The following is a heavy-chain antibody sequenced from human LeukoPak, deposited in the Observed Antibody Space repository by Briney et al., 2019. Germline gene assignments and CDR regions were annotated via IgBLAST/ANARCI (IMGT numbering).Heavy chain of an antibody. D-gene: IGHD2-2*01. CDR3: ARETRYCSSTSCSFDAFDI. Sequence: SEPLSFTCTVPGGSISTGSYSWSWIRQHPGKGLEWIGYIYYIGSTSSNPSLKSRVTISIDTSKNQFSLKLSSVTAANTAVYYCARETRYCSSTSCSFDAFDIWGQGTIVSVSS. V-gene: IGHV4-31*03. CDR1: GGSISTGSYS. J-gene: IGHJ3*02. CDR2: IYYIGST.